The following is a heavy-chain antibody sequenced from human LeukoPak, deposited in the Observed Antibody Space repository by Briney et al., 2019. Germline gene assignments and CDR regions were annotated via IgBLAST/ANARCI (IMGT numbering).Heavy chain of an antibody. CDR3: ARLALDSSGYYYVAYYFDY. Sequence: GGSLRLSCAASGFTVSSNYMSWVRQAPGKGLEWVSVIYSGGSTYYADSVKGRFTISRDNAKNSLYLQMNSLRAEDTAVYYCARLALDSSGYYYVAYYFDYWGQGTLVTVSS. D-gene: IGHD3-22*01. CDR1: GFTVSSNY. J-gene: IGHJ4*02. V-gene: IGHV3-53*01. CDR2: IYSGGST.